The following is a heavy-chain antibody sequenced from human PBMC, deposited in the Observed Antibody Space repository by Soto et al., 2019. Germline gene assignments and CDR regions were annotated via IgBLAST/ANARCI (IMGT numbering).Heavy chain of an antibody. CDR3: AREYQRSGYYAEGMDV. CDR2: IYYSGST. V-gene: IGHV4-30-4*01. Sequence: SETLSLTCTVSGGSISSGDYYWSWIRQPPGKGLEWIGYIYYSGSTYYNPSLKSRVTISVDTSKNQFSLKLSSVTAADTAVYYCAREYQRSGYYAEGMDVWGQGTTVTVS. D-gene: IGHD3-3*01. J-gene: IGHJ6*02. CDR1: GGSISSGDYY.